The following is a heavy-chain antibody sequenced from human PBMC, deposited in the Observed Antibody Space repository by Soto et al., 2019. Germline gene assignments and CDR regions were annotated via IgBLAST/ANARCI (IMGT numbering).Heavy chain of an antibody. V-gene: IGHV1-18*01. CDR2: ISAYNGNT. J-gene: IGHJ3*02. D-gene: IGHD6-19*01. CDR3: ARVRARLDTQLDAFDI. CDR1: GYTFTSYG. Sequence: ASVKASCKSSGYTFTSYGISCVRQAPGQGLEWMGWISAYNGNTNYAQKLQGRVTMTTDTSTSTAYMELRSLRSDDTAVYYCARVRARLDTQLDAFDIWGQGTMVTVSS.